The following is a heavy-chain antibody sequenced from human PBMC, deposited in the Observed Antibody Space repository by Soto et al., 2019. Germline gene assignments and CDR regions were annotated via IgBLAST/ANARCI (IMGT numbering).Heavy chain of an antibody. J-gene: IGHJ4*02. D-gene: IGHD3-22*01. CDR3: ASSGSGYVWFNEF. CDR2: ISPIFGTA. V-gene: IGHV1-69*01. Sequence: QEQLVQSGAEVKKPGSSVKVSCKASGGLFSSYAISWVRQAPGQGLEWMGGISPIFGTANYAQKFQGRFTMTADESTNTGYMDLSSLKSEETAIYYCASSGSGYVWFNEFWGQGTLGTVSS. CDR1: GGLFSSYA.